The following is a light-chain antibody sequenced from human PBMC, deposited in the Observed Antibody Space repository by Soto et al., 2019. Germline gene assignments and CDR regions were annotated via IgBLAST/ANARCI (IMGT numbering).Light chain of an antibody. CDR3: QQSGT. J-gene: IGKJ1*01. CDR2: RAS. V-gene: IGKV3-20*01. CDR1: QSVSSSY. Sequence: EIVLTQSPGTLSLSPGERATLSCRASQSVSSSYLAWYQHKPGQAPRLLIYRASNRAAGIPDRFSGSGSGTDFTLTISRLEPEDFAVDYCQQSGTFGQGTKVEIK.